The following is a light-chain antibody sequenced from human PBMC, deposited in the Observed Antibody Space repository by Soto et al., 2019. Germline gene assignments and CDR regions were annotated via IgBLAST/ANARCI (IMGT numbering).Light chain of an antibody. V-gene: IGLV2-14*01. CDR1: SSDVGAYNY. CDR2: DVT. J-gene: IGLJ2*01. Sequence: QSALTQPASVSASPGQSITISCTGTSSDVGAYNYVSWYQQHPGKAPKCMIYDVTNRPSGVSNRFSGSKSGNTASLTISGLQAEDEADYYCSSYTSSSTLVFGGGTQLTVL. CDR3: SSYTSSSTLV.